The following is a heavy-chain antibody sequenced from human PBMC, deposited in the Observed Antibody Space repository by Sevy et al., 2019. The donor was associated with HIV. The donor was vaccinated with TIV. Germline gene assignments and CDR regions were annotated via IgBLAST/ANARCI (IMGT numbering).Heavy chain of an antibody. V-gene: IGHV3-7*03. J-gene: IGHJ4*02. Sequence: GGSLRLSCAASGFTFSSYWMSWVRQAPGKGLEWVANIKQDGSEKYYVDSVKGRFTISRDNAKNSLYLQMNGLRAEDTAVYYCARERYYYDSSGCFDYWGQGTLVTVSS. CDR2: IKQDGSEK. CDR3: ARERYYYDSSGCFDY. CDR1: GFTFSSYW. D-gene: IGHD3-22*01.